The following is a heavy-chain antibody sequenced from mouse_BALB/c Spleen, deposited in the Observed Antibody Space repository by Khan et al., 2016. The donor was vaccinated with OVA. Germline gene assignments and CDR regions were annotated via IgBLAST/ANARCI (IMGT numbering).Heavy chain of an antibody. CDR1: GYTFTSYT. CDR2: INPSNGYT. D-gene: IGHD2-14*01. Sequence: QVHVKQSGTELARPGASVKMSCKASGYTFTSYTIHWIKLRPGQGLEWIGYINPSNGYTNYNQKFRDKATLTADKSSTTAYMQLSSLTSDDSAVYNCVRDGAYHRNDGWFAYWGQGTLVTGSA. V-gene: IGHV1-4*01. J-gene: IGHJ3*01. CDR3: VRDGAYHRNDGWFAY.